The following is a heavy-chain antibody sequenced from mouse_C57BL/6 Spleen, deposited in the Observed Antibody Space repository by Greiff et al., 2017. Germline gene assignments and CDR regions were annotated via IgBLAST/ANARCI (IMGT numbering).Heavy chain of an antibody. CDR1: GYAFSSYW. CDR2: IYPGDGDT. V-gene: IGHV1-80*01. J-gene: IGHJ2*01. CDR3: ARGGVLDY. Sequence: VQLQQSGAELVKPGASVKISCKASGYAFSSYWMNWVKQRPGKGLEWIGQIYPGDGDTNYNAKFKGKATLTSDKASSTAYMQLSHLTSEDSAVYFCARGGVLDYWGQGTTLTVSS.